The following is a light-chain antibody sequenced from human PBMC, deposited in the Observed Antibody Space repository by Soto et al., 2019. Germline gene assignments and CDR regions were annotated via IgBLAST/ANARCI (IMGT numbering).Light chain of an antibody. V-gene: IGLV2-23*02. CDR1: SSDVGSYNL. J-gene: IGLJ1*01. CDR2: EIS. CDR3: CPYAGDTTYV. Sequence: SVLTQPASVSGSPGQSITISCTGTSSDVGSYNLVSWYQQHPGKAPKLMIYEISERPSGVSNRFSGSKSGNTASLTISGLQAEDEANYYCCPYAGDTTYVFGTGTKVTVL.